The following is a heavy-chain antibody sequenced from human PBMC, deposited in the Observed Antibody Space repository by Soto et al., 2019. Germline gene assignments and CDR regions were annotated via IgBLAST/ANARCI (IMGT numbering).Heavy chain of an antibody. V-gene: IGHV3-30-3*01. CDR3: ARGEDY. CDR2: ISYDGSNK. Sequence: QVQLVESGGGVVQPGRSLRLSCAASGFTFSSYAMHWVRQAPGKGLEWVAVISYDGSNKYYADSVKGRFTISRDNPKNTLYLQMNSLRAEDTAVYYCARGEDYWGQGTLVTVSS. CDR1: GFTFSSYA. J-gene: IGHJ4*02.